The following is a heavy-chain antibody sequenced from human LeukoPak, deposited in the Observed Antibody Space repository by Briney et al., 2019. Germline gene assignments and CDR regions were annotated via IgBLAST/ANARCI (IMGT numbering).Heavy chain of an antibody. D-gene: IGHD4-17*01. V-gene: IGHV4-30-4*08. J-gene: IGHJ4*02. Sequence: SETLSLTCAVYGGSFSGYYWSWIRQPPGKGLEWIGYIYYSGSTYYNPSLKSRVTISVDTSKNQFSLKLSSVTAADTAVYYCASVGDLVVWGQGTLVTVSS. CDR1: GGSFSGYY. CDR3: ASVGDLVV. CDR2: IYYSGST.